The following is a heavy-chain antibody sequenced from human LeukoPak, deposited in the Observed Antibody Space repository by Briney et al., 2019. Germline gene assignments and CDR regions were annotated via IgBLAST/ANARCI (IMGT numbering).Heavy chain of an antibody. CDR1: GGSISSSSYY. CDR3: ARRDYSSSWKLGFDY. D-gene: IGHD6-13*01. J-gene: IGHJ4*02. CDR2: IYYSGST. V-gene: IGHV4-39*01. Sequence: PSETLSLTCTVSGGSISSSSYYWGWIRQPPGKGLEWIGCIYYSGSTYYNPSLKSRVTLSVDTSKNQFSLKLSSVTAADTAVYYCARRDYSSSWKLGFDYWGQGTLVTVSS.